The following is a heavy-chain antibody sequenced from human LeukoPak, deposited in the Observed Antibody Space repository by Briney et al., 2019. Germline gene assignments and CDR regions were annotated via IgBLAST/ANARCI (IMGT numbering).Heavy chain of an antibody. D-gene: IGHD5-18*01. J-gene: IGHJ4*02. CDR1: GFTFSSYG. V-gene: IGHV3-33*03. Sequence: GGSLRLSCAASGFTFSSYGMHWVRQAPGKGRAWVAVIWDDGSSKHYADSVKGRFTISRDNSKNTLYRQMNSLGPEDTAVYYCAKDLRRGYHFGFEYGGQGTRAPSPQ. CDR3: AKDLRRGYHFGFEY. CDR2: IWDDGSSK.